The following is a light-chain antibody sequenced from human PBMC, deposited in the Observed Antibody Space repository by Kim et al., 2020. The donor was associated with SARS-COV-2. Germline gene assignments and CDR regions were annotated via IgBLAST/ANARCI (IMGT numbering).Light chain of an antibody. CDR1: NLGSKS. CDR2: YDS. J-gene: IGLJ3*02. V-gene: IGLV3-21*04. Sequence: PGKPGRINCRGNNLGSKSVHWDQQKPGQAPVLVIYYDSDRPSGIPVRFAGSNAGNTATLTISRVEAGDEADYYCQVWDSSSDHPVFGGGTQLTVL. CDR3: QVWDSSSDHPV.